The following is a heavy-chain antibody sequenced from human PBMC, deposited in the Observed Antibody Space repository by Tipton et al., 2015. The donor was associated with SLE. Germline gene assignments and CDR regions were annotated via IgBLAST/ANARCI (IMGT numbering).Heavy chain of an antibody. CDR3: AKGSSSRRGSYFDY. V-gene: IGHV3-23*01. CDR1: GFPFSTYA. D-gene: IGHD3-16*01. J-gene: IGHJ4*02. CDR2: ISEGDANT. Sequence: SLRLSCAASGFPFSTYAFSWVRQAPGKGLEWISGISEGDANTYYADSVKGRFTISRDNSKNTVYLQMNSLRVEDTAMYYCAKGSSSRRGSYFDYWGQGTLVTVSS.